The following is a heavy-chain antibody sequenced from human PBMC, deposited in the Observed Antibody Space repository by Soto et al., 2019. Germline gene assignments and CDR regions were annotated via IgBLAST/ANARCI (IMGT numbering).Heavy chain of an antibody. J-gene: IGHJ4*02. CDR3: AKDGLYSSPGPVLFQYFDY. V-gene: IGHV3-30*18. Sequence: PGGSLRLSCAASGFTFSSYGMHWVRQAPGKGLEWVAVISYDGSNKYYADSVKGRFTISRDNSKNTRYLQMNSLRAEDTAVYYCAKDGLYSSPGPVLFQYFDYWGQGTLVTVSS. D-gene: IGHD6-13*01. CDR1: GFTFSSYG. CDR2: ISYDGSNK.